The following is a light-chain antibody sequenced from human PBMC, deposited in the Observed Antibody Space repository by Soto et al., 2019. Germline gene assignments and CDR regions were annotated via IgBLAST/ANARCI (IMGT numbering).Light chain of an antibody. CDR2: EVN. CDR1: SSDVGGYTY. CDR3: SSYTSSSTLYV. V-gene: IGLV2-14*01. Sequence: QSALTQPASVSGSPRQSITISCTGASSDVGGYTYVSWYQQHPGKAPKLMIYEVNNRPSGVSNRFSGSKSGNTASLTISGLQAEDEADYYCSSYTSSSTLYVSGTGTKVTVL. J-gene: IGLJ1*01.